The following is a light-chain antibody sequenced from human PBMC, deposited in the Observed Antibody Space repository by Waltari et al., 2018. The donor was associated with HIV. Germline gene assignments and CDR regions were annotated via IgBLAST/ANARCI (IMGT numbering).Light chain of an antibody. Sequence: EIVMTQSPATLSVSPGERATLSCRASQSVSSNLAWYQPKPGQAPRRLIYGASTRATGIPARFSGSGSGTEFTLTISSLQSEDFAVYYCQQYNNWPFTVGPGTKVDIK. CDR3: QQYNNWPFT. CDR2: GAS. CDR1: QSVSSN. V-gene: IGKV3-15*01. J-gene: IGKJ3*01.